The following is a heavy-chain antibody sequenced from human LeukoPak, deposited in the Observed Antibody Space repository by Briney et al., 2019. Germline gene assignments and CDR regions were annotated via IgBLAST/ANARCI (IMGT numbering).Heavy chain of an antibody. CDR2: ISGTGGST. Sequence: GGSLRLSCAAPGFTFSSYAMSWVRQTPGKGLEWVSVISGTGGSTYYADSVKGRFTISRDNSKNTLYLQMNSLRADDTAVYYCAKEIYGDSTGGRFQHWGQGTLVTVSS. J-gene: IGHJ1*01. CDR3: AKEIYGDSTGGRFQH. V-gene: IGHV3-23*01. CDR1: GFTFSSYA. D-gene: IGHD4-17*01.